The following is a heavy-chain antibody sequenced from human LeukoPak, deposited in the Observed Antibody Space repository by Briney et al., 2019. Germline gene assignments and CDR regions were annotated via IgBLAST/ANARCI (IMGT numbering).Heavy chain of an antibody. CDR3: AKGIAAAGFDP. V-gene: IGHV3-23*01. D-gene: IGHD6-13*01. CDR2: ISGSGGST. Sequence: GGSLRLSCAASGFTFSSYAMSWVRQAPGRGLEWVSAISGSGGSTYYADSVKRRFTISRDNSKNTLYLQMNSLRAEDTAVYYCAKGIAAAGFDPWGQGTLVTVSS. CDR1: GFTFSSYA. J-gene: IGHJ5*02.